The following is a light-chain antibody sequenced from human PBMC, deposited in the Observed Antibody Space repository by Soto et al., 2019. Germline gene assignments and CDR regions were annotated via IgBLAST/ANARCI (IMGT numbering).Light chain of an antibody. V-gene: IGLV2-14*01. Sequence: QSALTQPASVSGSPGQSITISCTGTNSDVGGYNYVSWYQQHPGKAPKLMIYEVSNRPSGVSNRFSGSKSGNTASLTISGLQAEDEADYYCSSYTRSSTLVFGTGTKVTVL. CDR2: EVS. CDR3: SSYTRSSTLV. CDR1: NSDVGGYNY. J-gene: IGLJ1*01.